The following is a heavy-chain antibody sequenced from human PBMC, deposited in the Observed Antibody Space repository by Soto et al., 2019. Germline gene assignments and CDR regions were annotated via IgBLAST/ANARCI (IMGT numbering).Heavy chain of an antibody. CDR3: ARELQGLYYFYC. Sequence: GASFRVSCKDSGSALISYAIHCLRQAPGQRLEWMGWINAGNGNRKYSQKFQGRVTITRETSASTAYMELTSLRSEDTAVYYCARELQGLYYFYCWGQGTMVTSSS. D-gene: IGHD2-15*01. CDR1: GSALISYA. V-gene: IGHV1-3*01. J-gene: IGHJ4*02. CDR2: INAGNGNR.